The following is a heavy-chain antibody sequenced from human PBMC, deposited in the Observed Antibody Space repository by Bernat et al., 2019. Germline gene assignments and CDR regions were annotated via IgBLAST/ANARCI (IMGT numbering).Heavy chain of an antibody. CDR1: GFTFSSCA. Sequence: EVQLMESGGGLVQPGGSLRVSCAVSGFTFSSCAMSWARQAPGKGLEWVSTIGSSGDSTYYADSVKGRLTISRDNSKNTLYLQMNSLRPEDTAVYFCAKGRSSSSKGMDVLGQGTTVTVSS. J-gene: IGHJ6*02. CDR3: AKGRSSSSKGMDV. V-gene: IGHV3-23*01. CDR2: IGSSGDST. D-gene: IGHD2-2*01.